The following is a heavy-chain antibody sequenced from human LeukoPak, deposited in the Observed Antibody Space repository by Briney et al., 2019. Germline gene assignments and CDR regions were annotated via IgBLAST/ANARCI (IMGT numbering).Heavy chain of an antibody. Sequence: KTSETLSLTCTVSGGSISSSRYYWGWIRQPPGKGLEWIGSIYYSGSTYFNPSLKSRVTISVDTSKNQFSLKLGSVTAADTAVYYCARSEGYSYGYEYIAAAGSPPDYWGQGTLVTVSS. V-gene: IGHV4-39*01. J-gene: IGHJ4*02. D-gene: IGHD5-18*01. CDR1: GGSISSSRYY. CDR2: IYYSGST. CDR3: ARSEGYSYGYEYIAAAGSPPDY.